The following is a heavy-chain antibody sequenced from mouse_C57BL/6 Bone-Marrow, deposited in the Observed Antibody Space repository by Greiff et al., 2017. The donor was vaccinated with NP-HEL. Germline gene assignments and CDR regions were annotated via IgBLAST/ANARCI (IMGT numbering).Heavy chain of an antibody. Sequence: QVQLQQSGAELVKPGASVKISCKASGYEFSNYWMNWVKQRPGKGLEWIGQIYPGDGDTNYNGKFKDKATLTADKASSTAYMLRSRLTAEDSAVCFCARGADWGQGTLVTVSA. J-gene: IGHJ3*01. V-gene: IGHV1-80*01. CDR1: GYEFSNYW. CDR2: IYPGDGDT. CDR3: ARGAD.